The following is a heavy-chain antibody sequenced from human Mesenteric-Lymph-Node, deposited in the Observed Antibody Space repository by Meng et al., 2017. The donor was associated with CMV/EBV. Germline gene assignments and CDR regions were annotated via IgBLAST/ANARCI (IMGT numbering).Heavy chain of an antibody. V-gene: IGHV3-23*01. CDR3: AKGILPYYYDSSGYFDPDGG. J-gene: IGHJ4*02. CDR1: GFTLSSYA. CDR2: ISGSGGDT. D-gene: IGHD3-22*01. Sequence: GGSLRLSCAASGFTLSSYAMSWVRQAPGKGLEWVSTISGSGGDTYYADSVKGRFTIPRDNSKNTLYLQVNSLRAEDTAVYYCAKGILPYYYDSSGYFDPDGGWGQGTLVTVSS.